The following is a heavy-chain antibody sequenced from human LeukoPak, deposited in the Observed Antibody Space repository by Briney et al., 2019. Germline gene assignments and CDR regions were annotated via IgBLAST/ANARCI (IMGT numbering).Heavy chain of an antibody. CDR3: ASEIGGDIVVVPAAFDI. Sequence: GGSLRLSCAASGFTFSSYAMSWVRQAPGKGLEWVSAISGSGGSTYYADSVKGRFTISRDNAKNSLYLQMNSLRAEDTAVYYCASEIGGDIVVVPAAFDIWGQGSMVTVSS. D-gene: IGHD2-2*01. J-gene: IGHJ3*02. V-gene: IGHV3-23*01. CDR2: ISGSGGST. CDR1: GFTFSSYA.